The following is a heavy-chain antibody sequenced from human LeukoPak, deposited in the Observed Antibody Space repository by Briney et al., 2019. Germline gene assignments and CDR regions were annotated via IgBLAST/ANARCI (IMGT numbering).Heavy chain of an antibody. D-gene: IGHD3-22*01. Sequence: ASVKVSCKASGYTFTGYYMHWVRQAPGQGLEWMGWINPNSGGTNYAQKFQGRVTMTRDTSISTAYMELSRLRSDDTAVYYCARDYYDSSAYYYVYQSDYWGQGTLVTVSS. CDR3: ARDYYDSSAYYYVYQSDY. V-gene: IGHV1-2*02. CDR2: INPNSGGT. J-gene: IGHJ4*02. CDR1: GYTFTGYY.